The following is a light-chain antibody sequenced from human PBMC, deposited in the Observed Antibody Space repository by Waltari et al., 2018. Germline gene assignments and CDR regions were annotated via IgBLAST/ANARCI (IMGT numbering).Light chain of an antibody. CDR1: RSISTS. CDR3: QQNYNTPPT. CDR2: AAS. Sequence: DIQMTQSPSSLSASLGDRVTVTCRPSRSISTSLNWYQQKPGKAPNLLIYAASSLQSGVPSRFSGIGSGTDFTLTISSLQPEDFATYYCQQNYNTPPTFGPGTKVEVK. J-gene: IGKJ1*01. V-gene: IGKV1-39*01.